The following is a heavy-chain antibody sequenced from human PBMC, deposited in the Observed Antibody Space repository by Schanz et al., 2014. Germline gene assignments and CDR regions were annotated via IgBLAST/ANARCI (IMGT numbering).Heavy chain of an antibody. CDR3: AKDVDFWSGYYLDY. J-gene: IGHJ4*02. V-gene: IGHV3-30*04. CDR2: ISDDGSNH. D-gene: IGHD3-3*01. Sequence: QVQLVESGGGVVQPGGSLRLSCAASGFPFSSYALHWVRQAPGKGLEWVAVISDDGSNHYYPDSVKGRFTISRDNSKNTLYLQMNSLRSEDTAVYYCAKDVDFWSGYYLDYWGQGTLVTDSS. CDR1: GFPFSSYA.